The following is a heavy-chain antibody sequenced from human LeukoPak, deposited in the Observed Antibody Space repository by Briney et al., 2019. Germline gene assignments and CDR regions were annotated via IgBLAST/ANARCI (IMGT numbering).Heavy chain of an antibody. CDR3: ARGGVSSILTGYHAWDS. J-gene: IGHJ4*02. CDR2: ISSSGTTI. Sequence: GGSLRLTCAASGFTFSSYEMNWVRQAPGKGLEWVSYISSSGTTIYYADSVKGRFTISRDNAKNSLYLQMNSLRAEDTAIYYCARGGVSSILTGYHAWDSWGQGTLVTASS. D-gene: IGHD3-9*01. CDR1: GFTFSSYE. V-gene: IGHV3-48*03.